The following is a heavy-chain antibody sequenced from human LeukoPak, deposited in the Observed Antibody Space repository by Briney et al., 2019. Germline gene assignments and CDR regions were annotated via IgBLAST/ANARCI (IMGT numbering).Heavy chain of an antibody. CDR1: GFTFSSYA. J-gene: IGHJ1*01. V-gene: IGHV3-64*01. CDR3: ARLDGSGWYQH. D-gene: IGHD6-19*01. Sequence: GGSLRLSCAAFGFTFSSYAMHWVRQAPGKGLEYVSAISSNGGSTYYANSVKGRFTISRDNSKNTLYLQMGSLRAEDMAVYYCARLDGSGWYQHWGQGTLVTVSS. CDR2: ISSNGGST.